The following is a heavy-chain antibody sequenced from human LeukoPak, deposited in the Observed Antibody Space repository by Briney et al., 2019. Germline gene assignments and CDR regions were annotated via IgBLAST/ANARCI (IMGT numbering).Heavy chain of an antibody. Sequence: PSETLSLTCAVSGGSISSSNWWSWVRQPPGKGLEWIGEIYHSGSTNYNPSLKSRVTISVDKSKNQFSLKLSSVTAADTAVYYCARALGIAAAGGTLDYWGQGTLVTVSS. CDR1: GGSISSSNW. CDR2: IYHSGST. J-gene: IGHJ4*02. CDR3: ARALGIAAAGGTLDY. D-gene: IGHD6-13*01. V-gene: IGHV4-4*02.